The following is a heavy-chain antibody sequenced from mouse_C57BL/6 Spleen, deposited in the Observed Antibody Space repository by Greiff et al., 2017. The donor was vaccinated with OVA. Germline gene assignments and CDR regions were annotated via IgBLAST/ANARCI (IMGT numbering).Heavy chain of an antibody. D-gene: IGHD1-1*01. J-gene: IGHJ2*01. CDR2: INPYNGGT. CDR1: GYTFTDYY. V-gene: IGHV1-19*01. CDR3: AREDTTVVAKGDY. Sequence: EVKLMESGPVLVKPGASVKMSCKASGYTFTDYYMNWVKQSHGKSLEWIGVINPYNGGTSYNQKFKGKATLTVDKSSSTAYMELNSLTSEDSAVYYCAREDTTVVAKGDYWGQGTTLTVSS.